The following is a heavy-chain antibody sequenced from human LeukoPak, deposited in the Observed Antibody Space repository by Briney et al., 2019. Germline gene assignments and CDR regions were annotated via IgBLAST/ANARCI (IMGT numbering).Heavy chain of an antibody. CDR3: GRSSTSEY. V-gene: IGHV3-9*01. CDR2: ISWNSGSI. D-gene: IGHD2-2*01. J-gene: IGHJ4*02. Sequence: PGRSLRLSCAASGFTFDDYAMHWVRQAPGKGLEWVSGISWNSGSIGYADSVKGRFTISRDNAKNSVHLQMNSLRAEDTAVYYCGRSSTSEYWGQGTLVIVSS. CDR1: GFTFDDYA.